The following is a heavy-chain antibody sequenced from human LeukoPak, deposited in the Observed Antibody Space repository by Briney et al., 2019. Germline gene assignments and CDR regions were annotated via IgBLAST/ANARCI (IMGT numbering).Heavy chain of an antibody. CDR3: ARDRRGGSGSYRRFDY. J-gene: IGHJ4*02. D-gene: IGHD3-10*01. CDR2: ISAYNGNT. CDR1: GYTFTSYG. Sequence: GASVKVSCKASGYTFTSYGISWVRQAPGQGLAWMGWISAYNGNTNYAQKLQGRVTMTTDTSTSTAYMELRSLRSDDTAVYYCARDRRGGSGSYRRFDYWGQGTLVTVSS. V-gene: IGHV1-18*01.